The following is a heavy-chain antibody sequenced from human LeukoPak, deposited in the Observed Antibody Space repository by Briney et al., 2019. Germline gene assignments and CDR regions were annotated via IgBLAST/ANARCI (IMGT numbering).Heavy chain of an antibody. V-gene: IGHV4-34*01. Sequence: GSLRLSCAASGFTFTTYTISWVRQAPGKGLEWIGEINHSGSTNYNPSLKSRVTISVDTSKNQFSLKLSSVTAADTAVYYCARGGGYCSYWGQGTLVTVSS. J-gene: IGHJ4*02. CDR3: ARGGGYCSY. CDR1: GFTFTTYT. D-gene: IGHD2-15*01. CDR2: INHSGST.